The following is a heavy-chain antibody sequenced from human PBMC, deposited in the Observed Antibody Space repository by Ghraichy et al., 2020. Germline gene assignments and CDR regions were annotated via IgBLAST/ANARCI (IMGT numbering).Heavy chain of an antibody. J-gene: IGHJ4*02. D-gene: IGHD4-17*01. CDR2: IIPIFGTA. Sequence: SVKVSCKASGGTFSSYAISWVRQAPGQGLEWMGGIIPIFGTANYAQKFQGRVTITADESTSTAYMELSSLRSEDTAVYYCARRNTARAEYYFDYWGQGTLVTVSS. CDR3: ARRNTARAEYYFDY. V-gene: IGHV1-69*13. CDR1: GGTFSSYA.